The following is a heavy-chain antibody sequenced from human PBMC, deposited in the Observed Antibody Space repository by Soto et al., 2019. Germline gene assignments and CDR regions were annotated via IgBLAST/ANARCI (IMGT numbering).Heavy chain of an antibody. J-gene: IGHJ6*02. D-gene: IGHD3-22*01. V-gene: IGHV4-31*03. Sequence: SETLSLTCTVSGGSISSGGYYWSWIRQHPGKGLEWIGYIYYSGSTYYNPSLKSRVTISVDTSKNQFSLKLSSVTAADTAVYYCARDRSYYDSICGMDVWGQGTTVTVSS. CDR3: ARDRSYYDSICGMDV. CDR2: IYYSGST. CDR1: GGSISSGGYY.